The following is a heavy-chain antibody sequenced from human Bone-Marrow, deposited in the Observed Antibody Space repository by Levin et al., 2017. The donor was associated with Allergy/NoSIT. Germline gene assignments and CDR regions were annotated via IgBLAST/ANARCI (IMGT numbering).Heavy chain of an antibody. CDR2: ISYDGLNE. V-gene: IGHV3-30*03. J-gene: IGHJ4*02. Sequence: PGGSLRLSCAASGFTFKTYAMDWVRQAPGQGLEWVARISYDGLNEHYGASIKGRFTISRDNSKDTLFLQLSSLRHEDTAIYYCARDLSSGWLGDFWGQGTLVTVSS. CDR1: GFTFKTYA. CDR3: ARDLSSGWLGDF. D-gene: IGHD6-19*01.